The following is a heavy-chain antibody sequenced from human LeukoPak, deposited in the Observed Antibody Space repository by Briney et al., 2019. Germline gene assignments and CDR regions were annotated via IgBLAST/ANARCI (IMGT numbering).Heavy chain of an antibody. Sequence: SQTLSLTCGVSGGSISSGGFSWSWIRQPPGKGLEWIGYIYHSGSTYYKPSLKSRVTISIDRSKNYSSLNLSSVTAADTAVYYCAREAYGYSYGYGFDYWGQGTLVTVSS. CDR3: AREAYGYSYGYGFDY. J-gene: IGHJ4*02. V-gene: IGHV4-30-2*01. CDR2: IYHSGST. D-gene: IGHD5-18*01. CDR1: GGSISSGGFS.